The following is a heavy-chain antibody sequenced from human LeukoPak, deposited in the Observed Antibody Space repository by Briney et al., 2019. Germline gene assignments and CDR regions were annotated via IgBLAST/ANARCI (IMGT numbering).Heavy chain of an antibody. CDR3: ASSGSGYDYDNNYYYYMDV. CDR2: IYYSGST. CDR1: GGSISSYY. V-gene: IGHV4-59*01. J-gene: IGHJ6*03. Sequence: SETLSLTCTVSGGSISSYYWSWIRQPPGKGLEWIGYIYYSGSTNYNPSLKSRVTISVDTSKNQFSLKLSSVTAADTAVYYCASSGSGYDYDNNYYYYMDVWGKGATVTVSS. D-gene: IGHD5-12*01.